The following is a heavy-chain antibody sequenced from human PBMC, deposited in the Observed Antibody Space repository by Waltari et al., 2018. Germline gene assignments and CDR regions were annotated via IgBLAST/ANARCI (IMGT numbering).Heavy chain of an antibody. CDR3: ARGHGYYNYMDV. CDR1: GYPFTTYV. J-gene: IGHJ6*03. V-gene: IGHV1-18*01. Sequence: QAHLVQSGAEVKKPGASVKVSCTASGYPFTTYVISWVRQAPGQGLEWLGRISVYNGDTKYQQKLQGRVTITTDISTSTAYMELRSLRFDDTAVYYCARGHGYYNYMDVWGKGTTVTVSS. CDR2: ISVYNGDT.